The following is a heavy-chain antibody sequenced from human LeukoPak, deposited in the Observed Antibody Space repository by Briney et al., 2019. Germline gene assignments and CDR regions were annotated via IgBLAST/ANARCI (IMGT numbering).Heavy chain of an antibody. J-gene: IGHJ3*02. D-gene: IGHD2/OR15-2a*01. V-gene: IGHV4-4*07. Sequence: SETLSLTCAVYGGSFSGYYWSWIRQPAGKGLEWIGRIYTSGSTNYNPSLKSRVTMSVDTSKNQFSLKLSSVTAADTAVYYCARDNFVTPPADAFDIWGQGTMVTVSS. CDR1: GGSFSGYY. CDR3: ARDNFVTPPADAFDI. CDR2: IYTSGST.